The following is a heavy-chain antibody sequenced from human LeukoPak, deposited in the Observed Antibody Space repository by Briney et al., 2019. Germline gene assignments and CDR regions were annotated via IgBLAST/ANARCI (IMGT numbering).Heavy chain of an antibody. J-gene: IGHJ4*02. V-gene: IGHV4-59*05. CDR2: IYSSGST. CDR3: ARIVVADFDY. D-gene: IGHD3-22*01. Sequence: SETLSLTCTVSGVSISRYYWSWLRQPPGKGLEWIGGIYSSGSTYYNPSLKSRVTISVDTSKNQFSLKLSSVTAADTAVYYCARIVVADFDYWGQGTLVTVSS. CDR1: GVSISRYY.